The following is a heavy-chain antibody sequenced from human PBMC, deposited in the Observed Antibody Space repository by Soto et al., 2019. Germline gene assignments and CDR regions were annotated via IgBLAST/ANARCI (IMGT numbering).Heavy chain of an antibody. CDR3: VVATADAFDI. Sequence: EASVKVSCKPSAYTFASYDINWLRQATGQGLEWLGWMNPASGNTGYGQRFQGRVTMTRDTSISTGYMELTSLRSDDTAVYYCVVATADAFDIWGLGTMVTVSS. CDR1: AYTFASYD. CDR2: MNPASGNT. D-gene: IGHD5-12*01. J-gene: IGHJ3*02. V-gene: IGHV1-8*01.